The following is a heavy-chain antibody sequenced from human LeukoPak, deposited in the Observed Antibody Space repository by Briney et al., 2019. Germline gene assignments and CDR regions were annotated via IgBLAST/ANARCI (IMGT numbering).Heavy chain of an antibody. CDR1: GYIFTNYY. J-gene: IGHJ4*02. CDR3: VRERDGGYFDY. V-gene: IGHV1-46*01. CDR2: IKPSGGST. D-gene: IGHD5-24*01. Sequence: ASVKVSCKASGYIFTNYYMHWVRQTPGQGLEWMGIIKPSGGSTSYAQRFQGRVTMTRDTSTNTVYMELSSLRSEDTAMYYCVRERDGGYFDYWGQGILVTVSS.